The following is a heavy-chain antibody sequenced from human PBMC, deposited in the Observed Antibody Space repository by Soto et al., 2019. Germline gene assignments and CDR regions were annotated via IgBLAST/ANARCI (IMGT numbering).Heavy chain of an antibody. Sequence: QVQLVQSGAEVKKPGSSVKVSCKASGGTLNSYTINWVRQAPGHGPEWLGRIIPVLGVANYAQTFQGRVTITADKSTSTVHMDLTSLRSEDTALYYCARSSVAAPGILGNWGPGTLVTVSS. J-gene: IGHJ4*02. CDR3: ARSSVAAPGILGN. D-gene: IGHD6-13*01. V-gene: IGHV1-69*02. CDR1: GGTLNSYT. CDR2: IIPVLGVA.